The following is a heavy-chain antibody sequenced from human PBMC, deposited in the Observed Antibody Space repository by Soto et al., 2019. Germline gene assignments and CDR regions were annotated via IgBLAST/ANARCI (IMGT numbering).Heavy chain of an antibody. CDR3: TKNPLNALRYLERFDP. CDR1: GFPFSNAW. J-gene: IGHJ5*02. V-gene: IGHV3-15*01. CDR2: IKSKTDGGTT. Sequence: PGGSLRLSCEASGFPFSNAWMSWVPQAPGKGLEWVGRIKSKTDGGTTDYIAPVKGRFTISRDDSENTLFLQMNSLKTEDTAVYYCTKNPLNALRYLERFDPWGQGT. D-gene: IGHD3-9*01.